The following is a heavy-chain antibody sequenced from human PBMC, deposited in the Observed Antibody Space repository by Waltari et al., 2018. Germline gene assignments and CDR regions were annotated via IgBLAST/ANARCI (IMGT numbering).Heavy chain of an antibody. D-gene: IGHD1-1*01. CDR3: ATYMGASVGTAAFDV. CDR2: VSYSGNT. V-gene: IGHV4-39*01. CDR1: GVSITSNRHY. J-gene: IGHJ3*01. Sequence: QLQLQESGPSLVRPSETLSLICRVSGVSITSNRHYWAWIRQSPGQGLEWIGTVSYSGNTYISPSLKSRVSVSRDTSKNQVSLILGSVTAADMAVYYCATYMGASVGTAAFDVWGQGTMVTVSS.